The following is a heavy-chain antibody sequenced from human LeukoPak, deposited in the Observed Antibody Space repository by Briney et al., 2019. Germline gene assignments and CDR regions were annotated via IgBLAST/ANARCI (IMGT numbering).Heavy chain of an antibody. CDR1: GFTFTSSA. J-gene: IGHJ1*01. Sequence: GGSLRLSCVASGFTFTSSAMSWVRQAPGKGLEWVSAISGRSGTTYYADSVKGRFTISRDNSKNTLYLQMSSLRAGDTAVYYCAKSYNYDTSGPKFFQHWGQGTLVTVSS. V-gene: IGHV3-23*01. D-gene: IGHD3-22*01. CDR2: ISGRSGTT. CDR3: AKSYNYDTSGPKFFQH.